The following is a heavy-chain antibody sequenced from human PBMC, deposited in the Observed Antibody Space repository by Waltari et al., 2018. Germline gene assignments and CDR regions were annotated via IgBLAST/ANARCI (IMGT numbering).Heavy chain of an antibody. V-gene: IGHV3-30*18. Sequence: QVQLVESGGGVVQPGRSLRLSCAASGFTFSPYAIHWVRQAPAKGLEWVAIISYDGSNKYYADSVKGRFTISRDNSKNTLYLQMNSLRAEDTAVYYCAKDRSSSWRFDYWGQGTLVTVSS. CDR1: GFTFSPYA. D-gene: IGHD6-13*01. CDR3: AKDRSSSWRFDY. CDR2: ISYDGSNK. J-gene: IGHJ4*02.